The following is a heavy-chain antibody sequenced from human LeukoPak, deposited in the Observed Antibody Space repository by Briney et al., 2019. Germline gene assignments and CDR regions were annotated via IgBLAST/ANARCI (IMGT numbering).Heavy chain of an antibody. V-gene: IGHV4-34*01. CDR1: GGPFSGYY. D-gene: IGHD6-13*01. J-gene: IGHJ4*02. CDR3: ARVAAAAGKIGY. CDR2: INHSGST. Sequence: SETLSLTCAVYGGPFSGYYWSWIRQPPGKGLEWIGEINHSGSTNYNPSLKSRVTISVDTSKNQFSLKLSSVTAADTAVYYCARVAAAAGKIGYWGQGTLVTVSS.